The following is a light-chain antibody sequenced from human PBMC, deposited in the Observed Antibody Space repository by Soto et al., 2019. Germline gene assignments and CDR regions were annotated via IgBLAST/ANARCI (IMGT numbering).Light chain of an antibody. V-gene: IGLV2-14*01. J-gene: IGLJ1*01. CDR3: SSYTSSSTYV. Sequence: QSALTQPASVSGSPGQSITISCTGTSSDVGVYMFVSWYQQHPGKAPKLMIYEVSYRPSVVSNRFSGSKSGNTASLTISGLQAEDEADYYCSSYTSSSTYVFGTGTKLTVL. CDR2: EVS. CDR1: SSDVGVYMF.